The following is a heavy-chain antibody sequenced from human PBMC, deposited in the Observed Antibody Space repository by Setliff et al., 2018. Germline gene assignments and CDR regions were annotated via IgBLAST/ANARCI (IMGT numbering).Heavy chain of an antibody. CDR2: INPRTGVT. CDR1: GYAFTGHY. CDR3: ARGTDYHGSGSYWAKDV. D-gene: IGHD3-10*01. J-gene: IGHJ6*03. V-gene: IGHV1-2*02. Sequence: EASVKVSCKASGYAFTGHYIHWVRQAPGQGLEWMGWINPRTGVTNYARNFQGRVTMTRDTSITTVYMDLSRLKSDDTAVYYCARGTDYHGSGSYWAKDVWGKGTTVTVS.